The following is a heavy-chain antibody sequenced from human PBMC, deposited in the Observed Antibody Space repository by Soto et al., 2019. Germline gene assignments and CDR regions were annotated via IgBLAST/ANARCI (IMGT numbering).Heavy chain of an antibody. Sequence: QVQLQESGPGLVKPSQTLSLTCTVSGGSIGSGGYYRSWIRQLPGKGLEWIGYIYHSGTTYYNPSLKSRLTMSVDTSNNQFSLKLSSVTAADTAVYYCARDHIVAPANGMDVWGQGTTVTVSS. D-gene: IGHD5-12*01. CDR1: GGSIGSGGYY. CDR2: IYHSGTT. CDR3: ARDHIVAPANGMDV. V-gene: IGHV4-31*03. J-gene: IGHJ6*02.